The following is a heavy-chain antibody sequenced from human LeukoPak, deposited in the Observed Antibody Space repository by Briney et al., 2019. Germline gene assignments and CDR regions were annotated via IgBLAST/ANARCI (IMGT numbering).Heavy chain of an antibody. CDR3: AIDIVATIGGDAFDI. V-gene: IGHV3-11*04. CDR1: GFTFSDYY. J-gene: IGHJ3*02. CDR2: ISSSGSTI. Sequence: GRSLRLSCAASGFTFSDYYMSWIRQAPGKGLEWVSYISSSGSTIYYADSVKGRFTISRDNAKNSLYLQMNSLRAEDTAVYFCAIDIVATIGGDAFDIWGQGTMVTVSS. D-gene: IGHD5-12*01.